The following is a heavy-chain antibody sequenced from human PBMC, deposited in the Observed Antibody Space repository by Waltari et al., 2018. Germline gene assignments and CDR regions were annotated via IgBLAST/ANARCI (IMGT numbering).Heavy chain of an antibody. D-gene: IGHD1-26*01. V-gene: IGHV4-39*01. CDR1: GGSISSSRYY. J-gene: IGHJ4*02. Sequence: QLQLQESGPGLVKPSETLSLTCTVPGGSISSSRYYWGWIRQPPGKGLEWIGSIYYSGSTYYNPSLKSRVTISVDTSKNQFSLKLSSVTAADTAVYYCARHGSSGSYYLYYFDYWGQGTLVAVSS. CDR3: ARHGSSGSYYLYYFDY. CDR2: IYYSGST.